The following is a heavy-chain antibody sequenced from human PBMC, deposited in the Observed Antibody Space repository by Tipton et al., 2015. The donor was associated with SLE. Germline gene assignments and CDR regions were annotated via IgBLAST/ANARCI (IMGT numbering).Heavy chain of an antibody. CDR3: ARRGIRTIFGVVGDY. Sequence: LRLSCTVSGGSISSHYWSWIRQPPGKGLEWIGYIYYSGSTNYNPSLKSRVTISVDTSKNQFSLKLSSVTAADTAVYYCARRGIRTIFGVVGDYWGQGTLVTVSS. J-gene: IGHJ4*02. CDR1: GGSISSHY. D-gene: IGHD3-3*01. CDR2: IYYSGST. V-gene: IGHV4-59*11.